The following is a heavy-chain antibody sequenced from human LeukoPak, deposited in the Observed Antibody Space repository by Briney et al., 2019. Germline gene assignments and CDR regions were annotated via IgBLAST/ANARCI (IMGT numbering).Heavy chain of an antibody. CDR1: GYTFTGYY. V-gene: IGHV1-2*02. CDR3: ARVGSPYYYDSSGYPDAFDI. D-gene: IGHD3-22*01. Sequence: ASVKVSCKASGYTFTGYYMHWVRQAPGQGLEWMGWINPNSGGTNYAQKFQGRVTMTRDTSISTAYMELSRLRSDDTAVYYCARVGSPYYYDSSGYPDAFDIWGQGTMVTVSS. CDR2: INPNSGGT. J-gene: IGHJ3*02.